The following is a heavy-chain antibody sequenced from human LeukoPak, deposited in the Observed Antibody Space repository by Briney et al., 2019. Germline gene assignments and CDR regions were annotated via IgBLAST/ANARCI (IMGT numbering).Heavy chain of an antibody. CDR1: GYTFTSYD. Sequence: ASVKVSCKASGYTFTSYDINWVRQATGQGLEWMGWMNPNSGNTGYAQKFQGRVTMTRNTSISTAYMELSSLRSEDTAVFYCARVGDHDYSKIPYWGQGTLVTVSS. V-gene: IGHV1-8*01. CDR2: MNPNSGNT. CDR3: ARVGDHDYSKIPY. D-gene: IGHD4-11*01. J-gene: IGHJ4*02.